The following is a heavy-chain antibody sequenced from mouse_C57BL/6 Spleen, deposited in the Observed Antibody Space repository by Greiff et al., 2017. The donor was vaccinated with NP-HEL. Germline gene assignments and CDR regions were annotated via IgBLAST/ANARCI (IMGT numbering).Heavy chain of an antibody. CDR1: GYTFTSYW. CDR2: INPSNGGT. CDR3: ATSIYYDYDGYAMDY. D-gene: IGHD2-4*01. Sequence: VQLQQPGTELVKPGASVKLSCKASGYTFTSYWMHWVKQRPGQGLEWIGNINPSNGGTNYNEKLKSKATLTVDKSSSTAYMQLSSLTSEDSAVYYCATSIYYDYDGYAMDYWGQGTSVTVSS. J-gene: IGHJ4*01. V-gene: IGHV1-53*01.